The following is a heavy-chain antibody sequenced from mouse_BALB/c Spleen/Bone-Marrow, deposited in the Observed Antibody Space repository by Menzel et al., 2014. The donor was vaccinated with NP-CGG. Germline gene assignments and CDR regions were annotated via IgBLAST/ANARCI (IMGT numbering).Heavy chain of an antibody. V-gene: IGHV2-2*02. D-gene: IGHD1-1*01. CDR1: GLSLTDYG. J-gene: IGHJ4*01. Sequence: VKVVESGPGLVQPSKSLSITCTVSGLSLTDYGVHWVRQSPGKGLEWLGVIWSGGNTDYNAAFISRLSISKDNSKSQVFFKMNSLQANDTAIYYCARKSYYYGKGAMDYWGQGTSVTVSS. CDR3: ARKSYYYGKGAMDY. CDR2: IWSGGNT.